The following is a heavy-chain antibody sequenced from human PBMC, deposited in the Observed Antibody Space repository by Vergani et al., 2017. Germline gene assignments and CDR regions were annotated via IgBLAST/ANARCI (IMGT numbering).Heavy chain of an antibody. CDR1: GFTFNQYG. J-gene: IGHJ5*02. CDR2: TWYDGNNK. V-gene: IGHV3-33*01. D-gene: IGHD1-14*01. CDR3: ARDWRLLYNRFDP. Sequence: QVQLVESGGGVVQPGRSLRLSCAASGFTFNQYGMHWVRQAPGKGLGWVAVTWYDGNNKQYTDSVKGRFTISRDNSKSTMYLQMNSLRDEDTGVYYCARDWRLLYNRFDPWGQGTLVTVSS.